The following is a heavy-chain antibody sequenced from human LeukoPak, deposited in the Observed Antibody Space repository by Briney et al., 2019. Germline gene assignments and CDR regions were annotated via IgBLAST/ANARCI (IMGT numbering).Heavy chain of an antibody. CDR3: ASGGPADQDAFDI. Sequence: PGGSLRLSCAASGFTFSSYWMSWVRQAPGKGLEWVANIRQDGSEEFYVDSVKGRFTISRDNAKNSLYLQMNSLRAEDTAVYYCASGGPADQDAFDIWGQGTMVTVSS. CDR2: IRQDGSEE. J-gene: IGHJ3*02. V-gene: IGHV3-7*02. CDR1: GFTFSSYW. D-gene: IGHD3-16*01.